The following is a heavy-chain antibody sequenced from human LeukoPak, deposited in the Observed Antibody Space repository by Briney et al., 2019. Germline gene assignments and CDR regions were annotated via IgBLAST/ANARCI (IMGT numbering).Heavy chain of an antibody. CDR2: IYYSGST. CDR3: ARDPTTVRGVILGFDY. V-gene: IGHV4-59*01. D-gene: IGHD3-10*01. CDR1: GGSISSYY. Sequence: SETLSLTCTVSGGSISSYYWSWIRQPPGKGLEGIGYIYYSGSTNYNPSLKSRVTISVDTSKNQFSLKLSSVTAADTAVYYCARDPTTVRGVILGFDYWGQGTLVTVSS. J-gene: IGHJ4*02.